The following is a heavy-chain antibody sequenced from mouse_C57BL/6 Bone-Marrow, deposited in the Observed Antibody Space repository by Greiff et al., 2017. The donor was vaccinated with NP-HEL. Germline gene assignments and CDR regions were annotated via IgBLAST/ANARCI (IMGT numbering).Heavy chain of an antibody. Sequence: VKLMESGAELMKPGASVKLSCKATGYTFTGYWIEWVKQRPGHGLEWIGEILPGSGSTNYNEKFKGKATFTADTSSNTAYMQLSSLTTEDSAIYYCASGPSTVVATHWYFDVWGTGTTVTVSS. CDR3: ASGPSTVVATHWYFDV. J-gene: IGHJ1*03. V-gene: IGHV1-9*01. D-gene: IGHD1-1*01. CDR2: ILPGSGST. CDR1: GYTFTGYW.